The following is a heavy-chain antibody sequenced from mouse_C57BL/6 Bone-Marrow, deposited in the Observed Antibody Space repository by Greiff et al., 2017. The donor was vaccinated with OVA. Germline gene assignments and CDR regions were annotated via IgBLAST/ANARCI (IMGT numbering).Heavy chain of an antibody. CDR1: GYTFTDYY. CDR2: INPINGGT. Sequence: VQLQQSGPELVKPGASVKISCKASGYTFTDYYMNWVKQSHGKSLEWIGDINPINGGTSYNQKFKGKATLTVDKSSSTAYMELRSLTSEDSAVYYCARFEGLTVYFDYWGQGTTLTVSS. D-gene: IGHD1-1*01. J-gene: IGHJ2*01. V-gene: IGHV1-26*01. CDR3: ARFEGLTVYFDY.